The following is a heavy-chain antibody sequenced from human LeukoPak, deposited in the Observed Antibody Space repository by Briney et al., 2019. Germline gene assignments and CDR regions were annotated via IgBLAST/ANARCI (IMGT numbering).Heavy chain of an antibody. J-gene: IGHJ4*02. D-gene: IGHD6-13*01. V-gene: IGHV3-21*01. CDR1: GFTFSSYS. CDR2: ISSSSSYI. CDR3: ARDRAYSSSWNDY. Sequence: PGGSLRLSCAASGFTFSSYSMNWVRQAPGKGLEWVSSISSSSSYIYYADSVKGRFTISRDNAKNSLYLQMSSLRAEDTAVYYCARDRAYSSSWNDYWGQGTLVTVSS.